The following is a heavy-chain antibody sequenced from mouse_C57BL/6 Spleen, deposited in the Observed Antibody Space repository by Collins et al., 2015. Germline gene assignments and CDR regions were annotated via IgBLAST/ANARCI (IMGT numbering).Heavy chain of an antibody. Sequence: QIQLVQSGPELKKPGETVKISCKASGYAFITYGMSWVKQAPGKGLKWMGWINTYSGVPTYADDFKGRFAFSLETSASTAYLQINNLKNEDTATYFCARRGGSPYYFDYWGQGTTLTVSS. CDR3: ARRGGSPYYFDY. CDR2: INTYSGVP. V-gene: IGHV9-3*01. CDR1: GYAFITYG. J-gene: IGHJ2*01. D-gene: IGHD1-1*01.